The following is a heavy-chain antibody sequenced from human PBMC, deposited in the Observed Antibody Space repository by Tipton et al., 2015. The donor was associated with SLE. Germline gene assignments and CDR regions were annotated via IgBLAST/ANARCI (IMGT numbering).Heavy chain of an antibody. CDR1: GGSIRSSSYY. V-gene: IGHV4-39*01. CDR2: IYYSGST. D-gene: IGHD3-10*01. J-gene: IGHJ4*02. Sequence: TLSLTCTVSGGSIRSSSYYWGWTRLPPGKGLEWIGSIYYSGSTYYNPSLKSRVTISVDTSKNQFSLKLSSVTAADTAVYYCASIKAEYYGSGSYYVDWGQGTLVTVSS. CDR3: ASIKAEYYGSGSYYVD.